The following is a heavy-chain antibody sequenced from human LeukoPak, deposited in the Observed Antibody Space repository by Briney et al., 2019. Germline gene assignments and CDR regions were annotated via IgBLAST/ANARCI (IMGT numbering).Heavy chain of an antibody. J-gene: IGHJ4*02. CDR1: GFTFSRYS. V-gene: IGHV3-30*03. CDR2: ISYDGSNK. D-gene: IGHD2-8*01. Sequence: QPGGSLRLSCAASGFTFSRYSMNWVRQAPGKGLEWVAVISYDGSNKYYADSVKGRFTISRDNSKNTLYLQMNSLRAEDTAVYYCAREVRMANGGYYFDYWGQGTLVTVSS. CDR3: AREVRMANGGYYFDY.